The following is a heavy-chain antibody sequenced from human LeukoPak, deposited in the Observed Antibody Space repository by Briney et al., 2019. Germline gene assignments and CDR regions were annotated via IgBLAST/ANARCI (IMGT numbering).Heavy chain of an antibody. CDR3: ASQEAAADSLDY. J-gene: IGHJ4*02. CDR1: GGTSSSCA. CDR2: IIPIFGAA. D-gene: IGHD6-13*01. Sequence: SVRVSCKASGGTSSSCAISWVRQAPGQGLEWMGGIIPIFGAANYAQKFQGRVTITADESTSTAYMELSSLRSEDTAVYYCASQEAAADSLDYWGQGTLLTVSS. V-gene: IGHV1-69*13.